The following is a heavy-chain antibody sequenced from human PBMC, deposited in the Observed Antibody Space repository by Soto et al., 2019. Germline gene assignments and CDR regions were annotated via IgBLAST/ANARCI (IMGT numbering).Heavy chain of an antibody. CDR1: GFTFNNYA. Sequence: GGSLRLSCAASGFTFNNYALNWVRQAPGKRLEWVSTISKSGDNTHYSESVKGRFTISRDNSKNTLYLQMNSLRAEDTALYYCARDPSTGYADYWGQGTLVTVSS. J-gene: IGHJ4*02. CDR3: ARDPSTGYADY. CDR2: ISKSGDNT. V-gene: IGHV3-23*01. D-gene: IGHD3-9*01.